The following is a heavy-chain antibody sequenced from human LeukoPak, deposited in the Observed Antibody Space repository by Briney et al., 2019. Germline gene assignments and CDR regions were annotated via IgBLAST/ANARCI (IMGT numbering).Heavy chain of an antibody. CDR1: GYTFTSYY. CDR3: ARTGSSGWYGDFDY. Sequence: ASVKVSCKASGYTFTSYYMHWVRQAPGQGLEWMGWINPNSGGTNYAQNLQGRVTMTTDTSTSTAYMELRSLRSDDTAVYCCARTGSSGWYGDFDYWGQGTLVTVSS. V-gene: IGHV1-2*02. J-gene: IGHJ4*02. D-gene: IGHD6-19*01. CDR2: INPNSGGT.